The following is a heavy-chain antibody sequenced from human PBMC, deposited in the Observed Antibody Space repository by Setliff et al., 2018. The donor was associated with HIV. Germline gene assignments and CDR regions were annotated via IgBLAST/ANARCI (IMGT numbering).Heavy chain of an antibody. CDR3: ARYDYGDFWDY. Sequence: ASVKVSCKASGYTFTGYYMHWVRQAPGQGLEWMGRINPNSGGTNYAQKFQGRVTMTRDTSISTVYMDLSKLKSDDTAVYYCARYDYGDFWDYWGQGTLVT. V-gene: IGHV1-2*06. CDR1: GYTFTGYY. CDR2: INPNSGGT. J-gene: IGHJ4*02. D-gene: IGHD4-17*01.